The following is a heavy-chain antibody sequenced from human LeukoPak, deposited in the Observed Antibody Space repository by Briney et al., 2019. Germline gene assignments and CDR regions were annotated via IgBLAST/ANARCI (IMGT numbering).Heavy chain of an antibody. CDR2: INCNSGGT. V-gene: IGHV1-2*02. D-gene: IGHD3-10*01. CDR1: GYTFTGYY. J-gene: IGHJ6*03. Sequence: ASVKVSCKASGYTFTGYYMHWVRQAPGQGLEWMGWINCNSGGTNYAQNFQGRVTMTRDTSISTAYMELTSLRSEDTAVYYCASASPRYREIWFGESPPNYYYYMDVWGKGTTVTVSS. CDR3: ASASPRYREIWFGESPPNYYYYMDV.